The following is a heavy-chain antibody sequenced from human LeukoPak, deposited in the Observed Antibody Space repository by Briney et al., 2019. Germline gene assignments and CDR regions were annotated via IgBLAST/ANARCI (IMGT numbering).Heavy chain of an antibody. Sequence: RRGASPQISCPGSGSIFSTNWIGWVRPMPGKGLEWRGIIYPGDSDTRYSPSFQGQVTISADKSISTAYLQWSSLKASDTAMYYCVRVLWTWALNYYYGMDVWGQGTTVTVSS. D-gene: IGHD2-8*02. CDR2: IYPGDSDT. J-gene: IGHJ6*02. CDR3: VRVLWTWALNYYYGMDV. V-gene: IGHV5-51*01. CDR1: GSIFSTNW.